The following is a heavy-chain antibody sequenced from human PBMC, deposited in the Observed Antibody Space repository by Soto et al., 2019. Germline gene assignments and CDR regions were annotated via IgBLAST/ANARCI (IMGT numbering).Heavy chain of an antibody. D-gene: IGHD5-12*01. J-gene: IGHJ4*02. CDR2: ISSSGSYI. V-gene: IGHV3-21*01. CDR1: GFTFSSYS. Sequence: EVQLVESGGGLVKPGGSLRLSCAASGFTFSSYSMNWVRQAPGKGLEWVSSISSSGSYIHYADSVKGRFTISRDNAKNSLYLQMNSLRAEYTAVYYCARDRGYDPYFFDHWGQGTLVTVSS. CDR3: ARDRGYDPYFFDH.